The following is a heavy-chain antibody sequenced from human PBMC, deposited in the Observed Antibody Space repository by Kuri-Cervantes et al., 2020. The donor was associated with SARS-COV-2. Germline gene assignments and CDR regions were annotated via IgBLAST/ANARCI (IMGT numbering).Heavy chain of an antibody. D-gene: IGHD4-17*01. V-gene: IGHV4-59*13. CDR3: ARGASYGDFDY. CDR2: IYYRGST. Sequence: SETLSLTCAVYGGSFSGYYWSWIRQPPGKGLEWIGYIYYRGSTNYNRSLKSRVTISVDTSKNQFSLKLSSVTAAGTAVYYCARGASYGDFDYWGQGTLVTVSS. CDR1: GGSFSGYY. J-gene: IGHJ4*02.